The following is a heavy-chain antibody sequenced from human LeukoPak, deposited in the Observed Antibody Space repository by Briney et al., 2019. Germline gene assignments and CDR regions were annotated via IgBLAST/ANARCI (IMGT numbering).Heavy chain of an antibody. Sequence: GGSLRLSCAASGFTFSSYAMHWVRQAPGKGLEWVAVISYDGSNKYYADSVKGRFTISRDNSKNTLYLQMNSLRAEDTAVYYCAREGAGTVNAFDIWGQGTMVTVSS. CDR1: GFTFSSYA. J-gene: IGHJ3*02. CDR2: ISYDGSNK. CDR3: AREGAGTVNAFDI. V-gene: IGHV3-30*14. D-gene: IGHD6-19*01.